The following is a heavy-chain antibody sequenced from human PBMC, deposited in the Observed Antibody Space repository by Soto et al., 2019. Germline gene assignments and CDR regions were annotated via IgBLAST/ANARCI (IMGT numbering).Heavy chain of an antibody. Sequence: ESGGGVVQPGRSLRLSCAASGFTFSSYGMHWVRQAPGKGLEWVAVISYDGSNKYYADSVKGRFTISRDNSKNTLYLQMNSLRAEDTAVYYCAKDRNGGHFDYWGQGTLVTVSS. J-gene: IGHJ4*02. CDR1: GFTFSSYG. CDR2: ISYDGSNK. V-gene: IGHV3-30*18. D-gene: IGHD4-17*01. CDR3: AKDRNGGHFDY.